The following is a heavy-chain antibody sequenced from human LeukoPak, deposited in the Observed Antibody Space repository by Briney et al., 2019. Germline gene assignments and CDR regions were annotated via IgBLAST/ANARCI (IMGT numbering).Heavy chain of an antibody. D-gene: IGHD2-2*01. CDR2: IYSGGST. Sequence: TGGSLRLSCAASGFTVSSKYMSWVRQAPGKGLEWVSVIYSGGSTYYADSVKGRFTISRDNSKNTLYLQMNSLRAEDTAVYYCARGCGSTSCYGFDYWGQGTLVTVSS. J-gene: IGHJ4*02. CDR1: GFTVSSKY. V-gene: IGHV3-53*01. CDR3: ARGCGSTSCYGFDY.